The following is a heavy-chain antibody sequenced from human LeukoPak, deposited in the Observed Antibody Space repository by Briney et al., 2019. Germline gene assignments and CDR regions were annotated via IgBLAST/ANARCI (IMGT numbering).Heavy chain of an antibody. CDR2: IDRNGDST. Sequence: PGGSLRLSCAASGFTFEDYGMSWVRHGPGKGLEWVSAIDRNGDSTGYADSVKGRFTISRDNAKNSLYLQMNSLRAEDTALYYCAKASCSGWYARCSYGGEYFDYWGQGTLVTVSS. D-gene: IGHD6-19*01. J-gene: IGHJ4*02. CDR1: GFTFEDYG. CDR3: AKASCSGWYARCSYGGEYFDY. V-gene: IGHV3-20*04.